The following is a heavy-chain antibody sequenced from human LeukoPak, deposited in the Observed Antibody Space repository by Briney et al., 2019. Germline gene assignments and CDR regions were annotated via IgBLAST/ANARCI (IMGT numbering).Heavy chain of an antibody. D-gene: IGHD7-27*01. V-gene: IGHV1-69*05. Sequence: SVKVSCKASGGTFSSYAISWVRQAPGQGLEWMGGIIPIFGTANYAQKFQGRVTITTDESTSTAYMELSSLRSEGTAVYYCASGSGEVYYYYYMDVWGKGTTVTVSS. J-gene: IGHJ6*03. CDR3: ASGSGEVYYYYYMDV. CDR2: IIPIFGTA. CDR1: GGTFSSYA.